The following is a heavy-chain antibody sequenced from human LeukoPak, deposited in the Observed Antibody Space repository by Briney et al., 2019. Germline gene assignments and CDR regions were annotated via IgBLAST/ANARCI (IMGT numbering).Heavy chain of an antibody. Sequence: ASVRVSCKTSGYSFNGYYVHWVRQAPGQGLQWMGWINPNSGGTSYAQKFQGRVTMTRDTSISTAYMDLSRLRSDDTAVFYCARAFHCAGASCSRYYLDHWGQGTLVTVSS. J-gene: IGHJ4*02. CDR1: GYSFNGYY. CDR3: ARAFHCAGASCSRYYLDH. V-gene: IGHV1-2*02. CDR2: INPNSGGT. D-gene: IGHD2-15*01.